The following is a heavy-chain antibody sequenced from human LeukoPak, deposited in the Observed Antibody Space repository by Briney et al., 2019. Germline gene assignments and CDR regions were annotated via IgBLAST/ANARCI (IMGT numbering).Heavy chain of an antibody. CDR3: ARVDYDFWSGYDY. Sequence: PGGSLRLSSAASGFTFSDYYMSWIRQAPGKGLEWVSYISSSGSTIYYADSVKGRFTISRDNAKNSLYLQMNSLRAEDTAVYYCARVDYDFWSGYDYWGQGTLVTVSS. D-gene: IGHD3-3*01. CDR1: GFTFSDYY. J-gene: IGHJ4*02. CDR2: ISSSGSTI. V-gene: IGHV3-11*01.